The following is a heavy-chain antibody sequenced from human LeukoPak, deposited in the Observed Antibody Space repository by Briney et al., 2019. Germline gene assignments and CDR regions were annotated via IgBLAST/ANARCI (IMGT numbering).Heavy chain of an antibody. CDR1: GFTFSDYE. D-gene: IGHD5-24*01. V-gene: IGHV3-48*03. Sequence: PGGSLRLSCAASGFTFSDYEMIWVRQTPGKGLEWISYISSSGSTMYYAESVKGRFTISRDSAENSLYLQMSSLRAEDTAVYYCAREDRRDGYNFDYWGQGTLVTASS. CDR3: AREDRRDGYNFDY. J-gene: IGHJ4*02. CDR2: ISSSGSTM.